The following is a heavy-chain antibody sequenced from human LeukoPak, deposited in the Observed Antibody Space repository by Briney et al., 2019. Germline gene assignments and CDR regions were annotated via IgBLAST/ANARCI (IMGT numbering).Heavy chain of an antibody. CDR3: AADSSGYIGARGWPNFDY. Sequence: ASVKVSCKVSGYTLTELSMHWVRQAPGKGLEWMGGFDPEDGETIYAQKFQGRVTMTEDTSTDTAYMELSSLRSEDTAVYYCAADSSGYIGARGWPNFDYWGQGTLVTVSS. V-gene: IGHV1-24*01. J-gene: IGHJ4*02. CDR1: GYTLTELS. CDR2: FDPEDGET. D-gene: IGHD3-22*01.